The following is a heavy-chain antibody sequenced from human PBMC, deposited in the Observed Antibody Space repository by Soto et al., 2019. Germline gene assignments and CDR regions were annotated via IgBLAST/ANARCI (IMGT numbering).Heavy chain of an antibody. CDR1: GGSISSSSYY. CDR2: IYYSGST. V-gene: IGHV4-39*01. D-gene: IGHD5-12*01. J-gene: IGHJ4*02. Sequence: QVQLQESGPGLVKPSETLSLTCTVSGGSISSSSYYWGWIRQPPGKGLEWIGSIYYSGSTYYNSSLTSRVTTSVDTSKNQCYLNLMSVTAADTAVYYCARRDGYNQASRLDSWGQGTLVTVSS. CDR3: ARRDGYNQASRLDS.